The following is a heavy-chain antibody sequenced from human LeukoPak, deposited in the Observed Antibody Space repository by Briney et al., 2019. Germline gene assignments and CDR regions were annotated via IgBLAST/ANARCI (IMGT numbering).Heavy chain of an antibody. J-gene: IGHJ4*02. Sequence: PGGSLRLSCAASGFTVSSNYMSWVRQAPGKGLEWVSVIYSGGSTYYADSVKGRFTISRDNSKNTLYLQMNSLRAEDTAVYYCATRNYYDSSGYYTGVLENWGQGTLVTVSS. CDR1: GFTVSSNY. CDR3: ATRNYYDSSGYYTGVLEN. D-gene: IGHD3-22*01. V-gene: IGHV3-66*01. CDR2: IYSGGST.